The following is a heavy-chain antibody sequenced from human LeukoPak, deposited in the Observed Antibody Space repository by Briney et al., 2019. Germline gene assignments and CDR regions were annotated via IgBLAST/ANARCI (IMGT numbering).Heavy chain of an antibody. J-gene: IGHJ4*02. V-gene: IGHV1-2*02. CDR3: ARAYYGSGSPDY. CDR2: INPNSGGT. D-gene: IGHD3-10*01. Sequence: ASVKVSCKASGYTFTGHYVHWVRQAPGQGLEWMGWINPNSGGTNYAQKFQGRVTVTRDTSITTAYMELSRLRSEDTAVYYCARAYYGSGSPDYWGQGTLVTVSS. CDR1: GYTFTGHY.